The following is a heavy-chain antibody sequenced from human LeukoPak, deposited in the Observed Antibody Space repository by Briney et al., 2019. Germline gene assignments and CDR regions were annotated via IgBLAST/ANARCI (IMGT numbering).Heavy chain of an antibody. CDR1: GYTFTGYY. CDR3: ARGGPYSSSWSPFQH. D-gene: IGHD6-13*01. CDR2: INPNSGGT. V-gene: IGHV1-2*04. Sequence: ASVKVSCKASGYTFTGYYMHWVRQAPGQGLEWMGWINPNSGGTNYAQKFQGWVTMTRDTSISTAYMELSRLRSDDTAVYYCARGGPYSSSWSPFQHWGQGTLVTVSS. J-gene: IGHJ1*01.